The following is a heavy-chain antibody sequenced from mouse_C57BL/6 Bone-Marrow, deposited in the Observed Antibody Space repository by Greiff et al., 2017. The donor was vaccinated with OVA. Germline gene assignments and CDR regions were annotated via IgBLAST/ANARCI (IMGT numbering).Heavy chain of an antibody. V-gene: IGHV1-78*01. CDR1: GYTFTDHT. J-gene: IGHJ1*03. D-gene: IGHD2-1*01. CDR2: IYPRDGST. Sequence: VQLQESDAELVKPGASVKISCKVSGYTFTDHTIHWMKQRPEQGLEWIGYIYPRDGSTKYNEKFKGQATLTADKSSSTAYMQLNSLTSEDSAVYFWARMDGNYEYFDVWGTGTTVTVSS. CDR3: ARMDGNYEYFDV.